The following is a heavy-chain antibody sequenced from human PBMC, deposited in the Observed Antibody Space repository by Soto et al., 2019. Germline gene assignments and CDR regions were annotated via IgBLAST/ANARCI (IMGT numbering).Heavy chain of an antibody. Sequence: SETLSLTCTVSGGSISSGDYYWSWIRQPPGKGLEWIGYIYYSGSTYYNPSLKSRVTISVDTSKNQFSLKLSSVTAADTAVYYCARERRDYGDYVGSYYYYGMDVWGQGTTVTVSS. J-gene: IGHJ6*02. CDR1: GGSISSGDYY. V-gene: IGHV4-30-4*01. CDR2: IYYSGST. CDR3: ARERRDYGDYVGSYYYYGMDV. D-gene: IGHD4-17*01.